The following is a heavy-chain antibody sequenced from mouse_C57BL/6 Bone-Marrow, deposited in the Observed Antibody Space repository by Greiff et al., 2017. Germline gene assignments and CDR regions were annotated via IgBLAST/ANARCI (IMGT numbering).Heavy chain of an antibody. D-gene: IGHD1-2*01. V-gene: IGHV14-4*01. J-gene: IGHJ3*01. Sequence: EVQLQQSGAELVRPGASVKLSCTASGFNIKDDYMHWVKQRPEQGLEWIGWIDPENGDTEYASKFQGKATITADTSSNTAYLQLSSLTSEDTAVYYCTLYGGPWFAYWGQGALVTVSA. CDR3: TLYGGPWFAY. CDR2: IDPENGDT. CDR1: GFNIKDDY.